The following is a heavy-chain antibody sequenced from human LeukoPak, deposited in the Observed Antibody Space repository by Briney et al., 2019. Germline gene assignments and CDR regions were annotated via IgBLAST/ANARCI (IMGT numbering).Heavy chain of an antibody. CDR2: IHYSGTT. Sequence: SETLSLTCAVSDYSISSSNWWGWVRQPPGKGLEWIGYIHYSGTTYYNPSLLSRVTMSVDTSKNQFSLRLSSVTAVDTAVYYCARKHRWNGLYFDYWGQGILVTVSP. D-gene: IGHD1-1*01. CDR1: DYSISSSNW. J-gene: IGHJ4*02. CDR3: ARKHRWNGLYFDY. V-gene: IGHV4-28*01.